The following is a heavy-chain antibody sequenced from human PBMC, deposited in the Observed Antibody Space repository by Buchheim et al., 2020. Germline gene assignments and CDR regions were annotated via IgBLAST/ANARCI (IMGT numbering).Heavy chain of an antibody. CDR2: IKSKADGETP. CDR3: TPGTVYVNGDY. CDR1: GFSFTDAW. J-gene: IGHJ4*02. V-gene: IGHV3-15*07. Sequence: EAQLVQSGGGLVKPGGSHRLSCAASGFSFTDAWMNWVRQAPGKGLEWVGRIKSKADGETPDYAAPVKGRFTISRDDSKNLVFLQMKGLKPEDTAVYYCTPGTVYVNGDYWGQGTL. D-gene: IGHD2-8*01.